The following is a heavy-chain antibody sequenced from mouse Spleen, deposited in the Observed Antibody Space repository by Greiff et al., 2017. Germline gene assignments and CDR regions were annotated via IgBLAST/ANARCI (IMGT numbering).Heavy chain of an antibody. CDR2: IYPRSGNT. Sequence: QVQLQQSGAELARPGASVKLSCKASGYTFTSYGISWVKQRTGQGLEWIGEIYPRSGNTYYNEKFKGKATLTADKSSSTAYMELRSLTSEDSAVYFCARTVTTVVEGSYFDVWGAGTTVTVSS. CDR3: ARTVTTVVEGSYFDV. CDR1: GYTFTSYG. V-gene: IGHV1-81*01. J-gene: IGHJ1*01. D-gene: IGHD1-1*01.